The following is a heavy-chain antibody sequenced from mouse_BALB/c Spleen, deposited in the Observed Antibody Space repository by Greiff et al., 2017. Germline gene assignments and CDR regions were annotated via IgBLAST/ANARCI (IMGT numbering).Heavy chain of an antibody. Sequence: VQVVESGPGLVAPSQSLSITCTVSGFSLSRYSVHWVRQPPGKGLEWLGMIWGGGSTDYNSALKSRLSISKDNSKSQVFLKMNSLQTDDTAMYYCARNSRDYGTLDYWGQGTTLTVSS. CDR3: ARNSRDYGTLDY. V-gene: IGHV2-6-4*01. J-gene: IGHJ2*01. CDR1: GFSLSRYS. CDR2: IWGGGST. D-gene: IGHD1-1*01.